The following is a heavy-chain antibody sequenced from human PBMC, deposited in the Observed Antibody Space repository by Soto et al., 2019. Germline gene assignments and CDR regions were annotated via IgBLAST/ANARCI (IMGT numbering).Heavy chain of an antibody. CDR1: GFSFSNYW. J-gene: IGHJ4*02. CDR2: MNQYGSEQ. CDR3: ARDYHGTFDF. Sequence: EPHLVESGGGLVQPGGSLRVSCAASGFSFSNYWMTWVRQTPGKRLEWVANMNQYGSEQYYVDSVKGRFSISRDNAKNSLYLQMNSLRPEDTALYYCARDYHGTFDFWGQGALVTVSS. D-gene: IGHD6-13*01. V-gene: IGHV3-7*01.